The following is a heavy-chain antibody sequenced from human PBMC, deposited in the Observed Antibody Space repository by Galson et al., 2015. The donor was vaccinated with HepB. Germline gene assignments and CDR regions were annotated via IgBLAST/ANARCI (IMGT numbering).Heavy chain of an antibody. CDR3: TRLRDGWDYYYYGMDV. Sequence: SLRLSCAASGFTFSGSAMHWVRQASGKGLEWVGRIRSKANSYATAYAASVKGRFTISRDDSKNTAYLQMNSLKTEDTAVYYCTRLRDGWDYYYYGMDVWGQGTTVTVSS. V-gene: IGHV3-73*01. J-gene: IGHJ6*02. CDR1: GFTFSGSA. CDR2: IRSKANSYAT. D-gene: IGHD6-19*01.